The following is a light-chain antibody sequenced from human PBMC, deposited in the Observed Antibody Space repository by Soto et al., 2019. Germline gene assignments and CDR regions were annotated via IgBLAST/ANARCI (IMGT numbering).Light chain of an antibody. CDR1: SSVVGGYDY. J-gene: IGLJ2*01. V-gene: IGLV2-8*01. CDR3: SSFAGNNMNNIVV. Sequence: QSALTQPPSASGSPGQSVTISCTGTSSVVGGYDYVSWYQQHPGKAPKLIIYEVTERPSGVPDRFSGSRSGNTASLTVSGLQAEDEADYYGSSFAGNNMNNIVVFGGGTQLTVL. CDR2: EVT.